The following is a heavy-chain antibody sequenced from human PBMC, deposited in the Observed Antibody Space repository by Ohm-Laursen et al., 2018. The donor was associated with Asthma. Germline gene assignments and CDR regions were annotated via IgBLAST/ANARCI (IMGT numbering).Heavy chain of an antibody. CDR2: TRNKANSYTT. D-gene: IGHD3-22*01. CDR3: ARGGLDSSGYYWFDH. V-gene: IGHV3-72*01. Sequence: SLRLSCTASGFTFSDHYMDWVRQAPGKGLEWVGRTRNKANSYTTEYAASVKGRFTISRDDSKNSLYLQMNSLKTEDTAVYYCARGGLDSSGYYWFDHWGQGTLVTVSS. J-gene: IGHJ5*02. CDR1: GFTFSDHY.